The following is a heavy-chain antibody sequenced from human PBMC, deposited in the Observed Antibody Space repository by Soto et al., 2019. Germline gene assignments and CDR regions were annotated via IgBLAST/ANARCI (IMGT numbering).Heavy chain of an antibody. CDR1: GGSISSYY. J-gene: IGHJ4*02. CDR3: ARALGRYDILTGYYPDRFDY. Sequence: SETLSLTCTVSGGSISSYYWSWIRQPPGKGLEWIGYIYYSGSTNYNPSLKSRVTISVDTPKNQFSLKLSSVTAADTAVYYCARALGRYDILTGYYPDRFDYWGQGTLVTVSS. CDR2: IYYSGST. V-gene: IGHV4-59*01. D-gene: IGHD3-9*01.